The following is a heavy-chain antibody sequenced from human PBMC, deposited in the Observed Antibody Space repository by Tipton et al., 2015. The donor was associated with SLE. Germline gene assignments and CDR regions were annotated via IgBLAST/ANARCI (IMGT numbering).Heavy chain of an antibody. CDR2: IGWNSGSI. V-gene: IGHV3-9*01. CDR3: ARDGFWSGYYYYYYYMDV. D-gene: IGHD3-3*01. Sequence: SLRLSCAASGFTFDDYAMHWVRQAPGKGLEWVSGIGWNSGSIDYADSVKGRFTISRDDAKNSLYLQMNSLRAEDTAVYYCARDGFWSGYYYYYYYMDVWGKGTTVTVSS. CDR1: GFTFDDYA. J-gene: IGHJ6*03.